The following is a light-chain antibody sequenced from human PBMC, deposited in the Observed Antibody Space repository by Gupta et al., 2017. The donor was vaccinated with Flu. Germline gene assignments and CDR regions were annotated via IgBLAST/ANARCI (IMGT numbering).Light chain of an antibody. CDR3: HQYFNTPHT. CDR1: QSVLYSSNNKNY. V-gene: IGKV4-1*01. Sequence: SLGERAPTNCKSSQSVLYSSNNKNYLAWYQHKPGQPPKLLIYWASTRESGVPDRFSGSGSGTGFTLTISRLQAEDVAVYYCHQYFNTPHTFGPGTQVELK. CDR2: WAS. J-gene: IGKJ1*01.